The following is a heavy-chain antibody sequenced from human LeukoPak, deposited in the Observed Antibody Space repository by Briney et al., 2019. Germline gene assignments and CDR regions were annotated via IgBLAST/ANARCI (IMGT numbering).Heavy chain of an antibody. D-gene: IGHD2-2*01. V-gene: IGHV6-1*01. CDR2: RFHRSQWYR. Sequence: SQTLSLTCAISGDTVSSNSAAWNWIRPSPSRGLEWLGSRFHRSQWYRDDAESVNGRIAINADTTENHFSLQLNSVTPEDTAVYYCARDPTSRAAVVSYAMDVWGQGTAAAVTS. CDR3: ARDPTSRAAVVSYAMDV. CDR1: GDTVSSNSAA. J-gene: IGHJ6*02.